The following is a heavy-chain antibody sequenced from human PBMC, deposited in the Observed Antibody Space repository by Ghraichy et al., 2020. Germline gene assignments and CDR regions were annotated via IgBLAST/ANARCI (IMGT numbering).Heavy chain of an antibody. J-gene: IGHJ6*02. CDR1: GYSFTSYW. V-gene: IGHV5-51*01. D-gene: IGHD3-22*01. CDR3: ARRGGYDSSGPGDYYYGMDV. CDR2: IYPGDSDT. Sequence: GEPLNISCKGSGYSFTSYWIGWVRQMPGKGLEWMGIIYPGDSDTRYSPSFQGQVTISADKSISTAYLQWSSLKASDTAMYYCARRGGYDSSGPGDYYYGMDVWGQGTTVTVSS.